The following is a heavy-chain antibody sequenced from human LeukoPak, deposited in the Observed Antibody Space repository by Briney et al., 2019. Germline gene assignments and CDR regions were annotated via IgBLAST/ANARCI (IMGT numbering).Heavy chain of an antibody. D-gene: IGHD2-15*01. CDR1: GGTFSSYA. CDR3: ARVRVVVVVAAATRLDY. J-gene: IGHJ4*02. V-gene: IGHV1-69*13. CDR2: IIPIFGTA. Sequence: SVKVSCKASGGTFSSYAISWVRQAPGQGLEWMGGIIPIFGTANYAQKFQGRDTITADESTSTAYMELSSLRSEDTAVYYCARVRVVVVVAAATRLDYWGQGTLVTVSS.